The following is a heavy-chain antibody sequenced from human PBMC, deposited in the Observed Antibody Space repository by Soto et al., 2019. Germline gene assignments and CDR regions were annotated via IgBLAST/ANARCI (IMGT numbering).Heavy chain of an antibody. CDR1: GFTFSSYG. D-gene: IGHD1-1*01. CDR3: AKRRTGPDY. J-gene: IGHJ4*02. CDR2: ISYDGSNK. Sequence: QVQLVESGGGVVQPGRSLRLSCAASGFTFSSYGMHWVRQAPGKGLEWVAVISYDGSNKYYADSVKGRFTISRDNSKNTLYLQMNSLRAEGTAVYYCAKRRTGPDYWGQGTLVTVSS. V-gene: IGHV3-30*18.